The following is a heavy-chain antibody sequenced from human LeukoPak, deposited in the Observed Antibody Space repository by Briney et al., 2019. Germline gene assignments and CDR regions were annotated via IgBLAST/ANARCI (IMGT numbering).Heavy chain of an antibody. CDR2: FDPEDGET. J-gene: IGHJ4*02. D-gene: IGHD1-26*01. Sequence: GASVKVSCKVPGYTLTELSMHWVRQAPGKGLEWMGGFDPEDGETIYAQKFQGRVTMTEDTSTDTAYMELSSLRSGDTAVYYCATGGLGATKGRDRYTNDYWGQGTLVTVSS. V-gene: IGHV1-24*01. CDR3: ATGGLGATKGRDRYTNDY. CDR1: GYTLTELS.